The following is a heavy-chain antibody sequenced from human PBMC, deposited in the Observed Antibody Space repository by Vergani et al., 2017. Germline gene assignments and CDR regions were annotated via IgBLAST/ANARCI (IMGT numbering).Heavy chain of an antibody. CDR1: GFTFSSYW. CDR2: IKQDGSEK. Sequence: EVQLLESGGDLVQPGGSLRLSCAASGFTFSSYWMSWVRQAPGKGLEWVANIKQDGSEKYYVDSVKGRFTISRDNAKNSLYLQMNSLRAEDTAVYYCARRITMIVVDAFDIWGQGTMVTVSS. D-gene: IGHD3-22*01. V-gene: IGHV3-7*03. J-gene: IGHJ3*02. CDR3: ARRITMIVVDAFDI.